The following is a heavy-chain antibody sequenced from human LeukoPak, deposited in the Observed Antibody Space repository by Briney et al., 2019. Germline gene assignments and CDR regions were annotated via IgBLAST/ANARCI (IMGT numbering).Heavy chain of an antibody. J-gene: IGHJ6*02. D-gene: IGHD3-16*01. CDR1: GGTFSSYT. CDR3: AGPYPYVSGRVRTRVHPNEEYYYYYYGMDV. Sequence: SVKVSCKASGGTFSSYTISWVRQAPGQGLEWMGRIIPILGIANYAQKFQGRVTITADKSMSTAYMELSSLRSEDTAVYYCAGPYPYVSGRVRTRVHPNEEYYYYYYGMDVWGQGTTVTVSS. V-gene: IGHV1-69*02. CDR2: IIPILGIA.